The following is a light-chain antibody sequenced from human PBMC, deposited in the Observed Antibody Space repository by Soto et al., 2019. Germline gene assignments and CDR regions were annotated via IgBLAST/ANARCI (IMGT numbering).Light chain of an antibody. J-gene: IGKJ1*01. CDR2: DAS. CDR3: QQYNSYPWT. Sequence: IQLTQSPSSLSASVGDRVTITCRASQGISSYLAWYQQKPGKAPKLLIYDASTLQSGVPSRFSASGSGTEFTLTISSLQPEDFATYYCQQYNSYPWTFGQGTKVDI. CDR1: QGISSY. V-gene: IGKV1-9*01.